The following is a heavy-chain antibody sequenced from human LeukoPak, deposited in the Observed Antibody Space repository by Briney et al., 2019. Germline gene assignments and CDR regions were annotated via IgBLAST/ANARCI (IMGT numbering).Heavy chain of an antibody. V-gene: IGHV3-66*03. CDR2: IYSDNT. J-gene: IGHJ5*02. CDR1: GFTVSSNS. CDR3: AKDRRYSYGLS. D-gene: IGHD5-18*01. Sequence: GGSLRLSCTVSGFTVSSNSMSWVRQAPGKGLEWVSFIYSDNTHYSDSVKGRFTISRDNSKNTLYLQMNSLRAEDTAVYYCAKDRRYSYGLSWGQGTLVTVSS.